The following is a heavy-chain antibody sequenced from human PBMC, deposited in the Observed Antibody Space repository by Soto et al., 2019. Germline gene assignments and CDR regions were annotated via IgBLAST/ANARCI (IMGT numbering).Heavy chain of an antibody. V-gene: IGHV1-18*01. Sequence: ASVKVSCKASGYTFTSYGISWVRQAPGQGLEWMGWISAYNGNTNYAQKLQGRVTITTDTSTSTAYVELRSLRSDDTAVYYCARDSGVHSTLLNYYYYGMDVWGQGTTVTVSS. CDR2: ISAYNGNT. CDR1: GYTFTSYG. CDR3: ARDSGVHSTLLNYYYYGMDV. D-gene: IGHD3-10*01. J-gene: IGHJ6*02.